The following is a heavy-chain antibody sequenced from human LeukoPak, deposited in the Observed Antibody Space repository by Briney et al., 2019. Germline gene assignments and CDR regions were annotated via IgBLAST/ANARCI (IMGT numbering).Heavy chain of an antibody. CDR1: GFTFSSYS. CDR3: ARELTYYDFWSGYLDY. J-gene: IGHJ4*02. CDR2: ISSSSSTM. V-gene: IGHV3-48*01. Sequence: GGSLRLSCAASGFTFSSYSMNWVRQAPGKGLEWVSYISSSSSTMYYADSVKGRFTISRDNAKNSLYLQMNSLRAEDTAVYYCARELTYYDFWSGYLDYWGQGTLVTVSS. D-gene: IGHD3-3*01.